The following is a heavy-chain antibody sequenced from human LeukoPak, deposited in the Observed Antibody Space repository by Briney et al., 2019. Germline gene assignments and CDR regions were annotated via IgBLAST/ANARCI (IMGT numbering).Heavy chain of an antibody. CDR1: GGSFRGYY. CDR2: INHSGST. D-gene: IGHD1-26*01. Sequence: SETLSLTCAVYGGSFRGYYWSWIRQPPGKGLEWIGEINHSGSTNYNPSLKSRVTISGDTSKHHFSLELRSVTAADTAVYYCAISGNYFSRDAFDIWGQGTMVTVSS. V-gene: IGHV4-34*01. J-gene: IGHJ3*02. CDR3: AISGNYFSRDAFDI.